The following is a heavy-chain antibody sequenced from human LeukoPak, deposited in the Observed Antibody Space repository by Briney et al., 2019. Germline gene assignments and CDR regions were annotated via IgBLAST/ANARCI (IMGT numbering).Heavy chain of an antibody. D-gene: IGHD3-10*01. Sequence: PSETLSLTCTVSGGSISSSSYYWGWIRQPPGKGLEWIGSIYYSGSTYYNPSLKSRVTISVDTSKNQFSLKLSSVTAADTAVYYCARVLLWFGELYLDAFDIWGQGTMVTVSS. V-gene: IGHV4-39*07. CDR2: IYYSGST. CDR1: GGSISSSSYY. J-gene: IGHJ3*02. CDR3: ARVLLWFGELYLDAFDI.